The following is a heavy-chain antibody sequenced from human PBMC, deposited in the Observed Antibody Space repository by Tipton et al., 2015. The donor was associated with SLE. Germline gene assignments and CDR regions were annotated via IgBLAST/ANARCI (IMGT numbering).Heavy chain of an antibody. Sequence: SLRLSCTASGLTSGDFAMSWVRQAPGRGLEWVGSLKNKAHGGTANYAASVEGRFTISRDESKSIAFLQMNSLRIEDTAVYYCTLTPTLIVAGLGDSWGQSTLVTVSS. V-gene: IGHV3-49*04. CDR3: TLTPTLIVAGLGDS. D-gene: IGHD2/OR15-2a*01. CDR2: LKNKAHGGTA. CDR1: GLTSGDFA. J-gene: IGHJ4*02.